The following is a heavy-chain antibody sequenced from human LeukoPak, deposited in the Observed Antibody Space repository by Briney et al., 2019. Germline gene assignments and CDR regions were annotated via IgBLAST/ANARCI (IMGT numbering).Heavy chain of an antibody. CDR3: ARRWEYGSGSCDP. V-gene: IGHV4-39*01. Sequence: PSETLSLTCTVSGGSISSSSYYWGWIRQPPGKGLEWIGSIYYSGSTYYNPSLKSRVTISVDTPKNQFSLKLSSVTAADTAVYYCARRWEYGSGSCDPWGQGTLVTVSS. CDR2: IYYSGST. D-gene: IGHD3-10*01. CDR1: GGSISSSSYY. J-gene: IGHJ5*02.